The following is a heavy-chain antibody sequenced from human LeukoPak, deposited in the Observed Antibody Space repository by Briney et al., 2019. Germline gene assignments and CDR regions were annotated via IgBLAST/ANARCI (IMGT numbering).Heavy chain of an antibody. CDR2: IYHSGST. J-gene: IGHJ5*02. Sequence: KTSETLSLTCAVSGGSISSSNWWSRVREPPGQGLAWIGAIYHSGSTNYNPSLKSRVTMSVDTSKNQFSLKLSSVTAADTAVYYCARDVSNDFWSGYRKDNWFDPWGQGTLVTVSS. V-gene: IGHV4-4*02. CDR1: GGSISSSNW. D-gene: IGHD3-3*01. CDR3: ARDVSNDFWSGYRKDNWFDP.